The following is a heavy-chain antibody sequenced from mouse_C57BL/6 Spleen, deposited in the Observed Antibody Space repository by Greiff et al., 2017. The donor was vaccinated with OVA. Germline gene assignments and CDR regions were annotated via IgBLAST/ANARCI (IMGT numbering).Heavy chain of an antibody. V-gene: IGHV1-69*01. J-gene: IGHJ1*03. CDR3: ARGNYGSSYEGYFDV. CDR1: GYTFTSYW. Sequence: QVQLQQPGAELVMPGASVKLSCKASGYTFTSYWMHWVKQRPGQGLEWIGEIDPSDSYTNYNQKVKGKSTLTVDKSSRTAYMQLSSLTSEDSAVYYCARGNYGSSYEGYFDVWGTGTTVTVSS. D-gene: IGHD1-1*01. CDR2: IDPSDSYT.